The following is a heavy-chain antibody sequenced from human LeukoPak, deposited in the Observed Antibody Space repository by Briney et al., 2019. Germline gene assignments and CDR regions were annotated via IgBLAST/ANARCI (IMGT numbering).Heavy chain of an antibody. CDR3: AKDRLLLARGVIDAFDI. V-gene: IGHV3-7*01. CDR2: MKQEGSQE. Sequence: GGSLRLSCAASGFTFSSYWMTWVRQAPGKGLEWVANMKQEGSQENYVDSVKGRFTISRDNSKNTLYLQMNSLRAEDTAVYYCAKDRLLLARGVIDAFDIWGQGTMVTVSS. CDR1: GFTFSSYW. J-gene: IGHJ3*02. D-gene: IGHD3-10*01.